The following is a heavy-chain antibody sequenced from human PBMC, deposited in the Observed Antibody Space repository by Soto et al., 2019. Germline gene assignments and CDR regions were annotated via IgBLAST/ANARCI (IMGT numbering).Heavy chain of an antibody. J-gene: IGHJ6*02. CDR1: GFTFSYYW. V-gene: IGHV3-7*05. Sequence: GGSLRLSCAASGFTFSYYWMAWVRQAPGKGLEWVANIKKDGSGKYYVDSVKGRFTISRDNAKNSLYLQMNSLGAEDTALYYCARPQMATTLCMDVWGQGTTVTVSS. CDR3: ARPQMATTLCMDV. CDR2: IKKDGSGK.